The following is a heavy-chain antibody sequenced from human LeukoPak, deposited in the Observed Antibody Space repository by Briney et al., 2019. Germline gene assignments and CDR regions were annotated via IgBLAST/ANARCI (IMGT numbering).Heavy chain of an antibody. CDR1: GGSISSSNW. CDR3: ARGRTGYQLLPTKKDSSYYYMDV. D-gene: IGHD2-2*01. CDR2: INHSGST. Sequence: SETLSLTCAVSGGSISSSNWWSWIRQPPGKGLEWIGEINHSGSTNYNPSLKSRVTISVDTSKNQFSLKLSSVTAADTAVSYCARGRTGYQLLPTKKDSSYYYMDVWGKGTTVTVSS. J-gene: IGHJ6*03. V-gene: IGHV4-4*02.